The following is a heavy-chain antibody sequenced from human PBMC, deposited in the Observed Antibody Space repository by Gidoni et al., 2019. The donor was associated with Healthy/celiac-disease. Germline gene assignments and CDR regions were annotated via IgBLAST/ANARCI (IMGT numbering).Heavy chain of an antibody. Sequence: EVQLLESGGGLVQPGGLLRRSCASSGFTFSRYAMSWVLQDPGKGLEWDSAISGSGCITCYTDSVKCRFTISRDNSKNTLYLQMNSLRAEDTAVYYCAKGTTVTTKGSGWYFDLWGRGTLVTVSS. CDR3: AKGTTVTTKGSGWYFDL. CDR1: GFTFSRYA. CDR2: ISGSGCIT. D-gene: IGHD4-17*01. J-gene: IGHJ2*01. V-gene: IGHV3-23*01.